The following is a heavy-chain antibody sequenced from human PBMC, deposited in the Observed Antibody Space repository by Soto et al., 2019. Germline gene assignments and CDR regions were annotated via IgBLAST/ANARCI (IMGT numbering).Heavy chain of an antibody. CDR2: ISYSGIT. V-gene: IGHV4-39*02. J-gene: IGHJ4*02. CDR1: GASISSNTYY. CDR3: ARLLWGRYFDY. D-gene: IGHD3-16*01. Sequence: QLQLQQSGPGLVKPSETLSLTCSVSGASISSNTYYWGWVRQTPGKGLEWIGSISYSGITHHNPSLKSRVTISADTSKNHFSLKLSSVTAADTAVYHGARLLWGRYFDYWGQGTLVTVSS.